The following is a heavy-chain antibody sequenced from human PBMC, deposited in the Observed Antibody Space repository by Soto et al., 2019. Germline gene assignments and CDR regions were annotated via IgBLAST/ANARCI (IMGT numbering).Heavy chain of an antibody. D-gene: IGHD6-6*01. CDR3: ARARRVTSSSFRPKGNAFDI. V-gene: IGHV5-51*01. CDR2: IYPGDSDT. CDR1: GYSFTSYW. Sequence: GESLKISCKGSGYSFTSYWIGWVRQMPGKGLEWMGIIYPGDSDTRYSPSFQGQVTISADKSISTAYLQWSSLKASDTAMYYCARARRVTSSSFRPKGNAFDIWGQGTMVTVSS. J-gene: IGHJ3*02.